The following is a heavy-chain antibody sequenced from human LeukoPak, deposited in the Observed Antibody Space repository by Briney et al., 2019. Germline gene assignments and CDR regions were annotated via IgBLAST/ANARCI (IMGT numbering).Heavy chain of an antibody. CDR3: ATYPPGAFDY. D-gene: IGHD4-17*01. V-gene: IGHV3-66*01. Sequence: GASLRLSCAASGFTVSANSMSWVGQAPGKGLEWLSVTYRVGNTDYTDSVKGRFTISRDNTKNTLHLQLNSLRAEDPAVYYCATYPPGAFDYWGQRTLVTV. CDR2: TYRVGNT. J-gene: IGHJ4*02. CDR1: GFTVSANS.